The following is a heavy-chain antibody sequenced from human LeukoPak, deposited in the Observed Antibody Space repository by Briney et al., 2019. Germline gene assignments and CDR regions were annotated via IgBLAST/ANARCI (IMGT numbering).Heavy chain of an antibody. V-gene: IGHV3-53*01. J-gene: IGHJ4*02. CDR1: GFTVSSNY. CDR2: IYSGGST. CDR3: ARGVDYYENSGTIDY. D-gene: IGHD3-22*01. Sequence: GGSLRLSCAASGFTVSSNYMSWVRQAQGKGLEWVSVIYSGGSTYYADSVKGRFTISRDNSKNTLYLQMNSLRAEDTAVYYCARGVDYYENSGTIDYWGQGTLVTVSS.